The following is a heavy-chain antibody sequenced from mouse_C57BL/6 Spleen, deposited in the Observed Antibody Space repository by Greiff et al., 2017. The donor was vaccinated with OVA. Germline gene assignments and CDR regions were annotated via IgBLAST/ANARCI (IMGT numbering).Heavy chain of an antibody. V-gene: IGHV2-6*03. CDR2: IWSDGST. Sequence: VQGVESGPGLVAPSQSLSITCTVSGFSLTSYGVHWVRQPPGKGLEWLVVIWSDGSTNYNSALKSRLSISKDKSKSQVFLKMNRLQTDDTAMYYCAREGYSNYVGAMDYWGQGTSVTVSS. J-gene: IGHJ4*01. CDR1: GFSLTSYG. CDR3: AREGYSNYVGAMDY. D-gene: IGHD2-5*01.